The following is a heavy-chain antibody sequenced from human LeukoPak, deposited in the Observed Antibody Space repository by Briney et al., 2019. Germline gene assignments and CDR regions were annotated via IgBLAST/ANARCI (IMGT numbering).Heavy chain of an antibody. CDR2: IYPGDSDT. D-gene: IGHD5-24*01. CDR1: GYRFTSYW. CDR3: ARRDGYNSIYYFDY. V-gene: IGHV5-51*01. Sequence: GESLKISFQGSGYRFTSYWIGWVRPMPGKGLEWMGIIYPGDSDTRYSPSFQGQVTISADKSISTAYLQWSSLKASDTAMYYCARRDGYNSIYYFDYWGQGTLVTVSS. J-gene: IGHJ4*02.